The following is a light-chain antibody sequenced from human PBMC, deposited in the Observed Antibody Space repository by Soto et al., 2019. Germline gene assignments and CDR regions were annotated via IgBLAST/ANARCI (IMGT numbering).Light chain of an antibody. Sequence: DIPRTQSHSSLYASVGDRVTISGRASQSISSYVNWYKQKPGKAPKLLIYKASTLKSGVPSRFSGSGSGTEFTLTISSLQPDDVATYYCQHYKSYSEAFGQGTKVDIK. J-gene: IGKJ1*01. CDR1: QSISSY. CDR2: KAS. CDR3: QHYKSYSEA. V-gene: IGKV1-5*03.